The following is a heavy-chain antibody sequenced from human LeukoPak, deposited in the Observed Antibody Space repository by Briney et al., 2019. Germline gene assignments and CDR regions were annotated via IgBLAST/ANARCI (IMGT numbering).Heavy chain of an antibody. Sequence: PSETLSLTCTVSGGSISSYYWSWIRQPPGKGLEWIGYIYYTGNTKYNPSLKSRVTISVDTSKNQFSLKLSSVTAADTAVYYCTRHADTAILTPTDYWGQGTLVIVSS. CDR3: TRHADTAILTPTDY. CDR2: IYYTGNT. J-gene: IGHJ4*02. V-gene: IGHV4-59*08. CDR1: GGSISSYY. D-gene: IGHD5-18*01.